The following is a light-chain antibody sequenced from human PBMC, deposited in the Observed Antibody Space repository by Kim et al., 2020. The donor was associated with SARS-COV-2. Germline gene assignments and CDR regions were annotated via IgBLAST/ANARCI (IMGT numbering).Light chain of an antibody. J-gene: IGKJ2*01. CDR2: AAS. V-gene: IGKV1-39*01. CDR1: QSISSY. CDR3: QQSYSTLHT. Sequence: DIQMTQSPSSLSASVGDRVTITCRASQSISSYLYWYQQKPGKAPKLLIYAASSLQSGVPSRFSGSGSGTDFTLTISSLQPEDFATYYCQQSYSTLHTFGQGTKLEI.